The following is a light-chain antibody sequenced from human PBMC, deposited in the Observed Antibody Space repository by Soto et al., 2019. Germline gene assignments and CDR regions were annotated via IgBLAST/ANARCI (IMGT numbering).Light chain of an antibody. Sequence: QSVLTQPPSASGTPGQRVTISCSGSSSNIGSNYVYWYHQLPGTAPKLLIYRDNQRPSGVPDRFSGSKSGTSASLAISGLRSEDEADYYCAAWDDSLSGRYVFGTGTKVTVL. CDR1: SSNIGSNY. CDR2: RDN. CDR3: AAWDDSLSGRYV. J-gene: IGLJ1*01. V-gene: IGLV1-47*01.